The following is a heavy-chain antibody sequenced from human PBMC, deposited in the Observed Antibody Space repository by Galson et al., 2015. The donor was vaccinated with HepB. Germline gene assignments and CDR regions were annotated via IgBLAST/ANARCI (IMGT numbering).Heavy chain of an antibody. CDR1: GFTFSSYS. CDR2: ISSSSSYI. Sequence: SLRLSCAASGFTFSSYSMNWVRQAPGKGLEWVSSISSSSSYIYYADSVKGRFTISRDNAKNSLYLQMNSLRAEDTAVYYCATDIVVVPAANPDPQPWGQGTMVTVSS. J-gene: IGHJ3*01. D-gene: IGHD2-2*01. CDR3: ATDIVVVPAANPDPQP. V-gene: IGHV3-21*01.